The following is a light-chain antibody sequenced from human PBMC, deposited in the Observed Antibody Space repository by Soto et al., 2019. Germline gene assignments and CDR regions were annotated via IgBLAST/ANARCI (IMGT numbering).Light chain of an antibody. V-gene: IGKV3-11*01. CDR3: QQRSNT. CDR2: DAS. J-gene: IGKJ5*01. Sequence: EIVLTQSPGTLSLSPGERATLSCRASQSLSSYLAWYQHKPGQAPRLLIYDASNRATGIPARFSGSGSGTDFTLTISSLEPEDFAVYYCQQRSNTFGQGTRLEIK. CDR1: QSLSSY.